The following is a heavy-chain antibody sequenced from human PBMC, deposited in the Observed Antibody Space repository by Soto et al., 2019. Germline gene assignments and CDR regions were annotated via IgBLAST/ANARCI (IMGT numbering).Heavy chain of an antibody. CDR3: ARSVAVPGAHIDY. CDR1: GGSLMSSSYY. J-gene: IGHJ4*02. Sequence: PSETLSLTCTVSGGSLMSSSYYWGWVRQPPGKGLEWLGYVYHTGSTNYSPSLRSRVSISVDTSKNEFSLRLSSVTAADTAVYFCARSVAVPGAHIDYWGQGTQVTVSS. V-gene: IGHV4-61*01. CDR2: VYHTGST. D-gene: IGHD6-19*01.